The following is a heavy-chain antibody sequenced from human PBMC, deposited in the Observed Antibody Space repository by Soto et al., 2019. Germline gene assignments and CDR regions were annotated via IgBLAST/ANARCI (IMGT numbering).Heavy chain of an antibody. Sequence: PGGSLRLSCAASGFTFSSYAMSWVRQAPGKGLEWVSAISGSGGSTYYADSVKGRFTISRGNSKNTLYLQMNSLRAEDTAVYYCAKDSSSGWRHYGMDVWGQGTTVTVSS. CDR2: ISGSGGST. V-gene: IGHV3-23*01. D-gene: IGHD6-19*01. J-gene: IGHJ6*02. CDR1: GFTFSSYA. CDR3: AKDSSSGWRHYGMDV.